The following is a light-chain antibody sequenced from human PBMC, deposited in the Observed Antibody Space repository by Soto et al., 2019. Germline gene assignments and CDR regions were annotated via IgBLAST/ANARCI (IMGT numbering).Light chain of an antibody. CDR1: SSDVGGYKY. V-gene: IGLV2-8*01. J-gene: IGLJ1*01. CDR3: TSHAGSNNYV. Sequence: QSALTQPPSASGSPGQSVTISFTGTSSDVGGYKYVSGYQQHPVKAPTLIISEVSKRPSGVPDRFSGSKSGNTASLTVSGLQAEDEADYYCTSHAGSNNYVFGTGTKLTVL. CDR2: EVS.